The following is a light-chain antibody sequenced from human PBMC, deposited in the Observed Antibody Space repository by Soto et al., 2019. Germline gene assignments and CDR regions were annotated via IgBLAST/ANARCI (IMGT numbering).Light chain of an antibody. J-gene: IGKJ1*01. CDR3: QQYNKWPRT. V-gene: IGKV3-15*01. Sequence: MSQAPATLSVSPGERATLSCRASQSVNINLAWYQQKPGQAPRLLIFGASSRANGIPARFSGSGSGTEFTLTISNLQTEDFAVYYCQQYNKWPRTFGQGT. CDR2: GAS. CDR1: QSVNIN.